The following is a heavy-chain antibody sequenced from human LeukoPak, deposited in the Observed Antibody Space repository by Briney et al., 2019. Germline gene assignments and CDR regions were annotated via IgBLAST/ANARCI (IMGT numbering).Heavy chain of an antibody. CDR3: ARGAVGSGTYFDY. CDR1: GGSFSGYY. Sequence: SETLSLTCAVYGGSFSGYYWSWIRQPPGKGLEWIGEINHSGSTNYNPSLKSRVPISVDTSKNQFSLKLSSVTAADTAVYYCARGAVGSGTYFDYWGQGTLVTVSS. V-gene: IGHV4-34*01. J-gene: IGHJ4*02. CDR2: INHSGST. D-gene: IGHD3-10*01.